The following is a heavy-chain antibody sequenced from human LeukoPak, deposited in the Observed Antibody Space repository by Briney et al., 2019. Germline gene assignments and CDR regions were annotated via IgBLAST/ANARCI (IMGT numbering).Heavy chain of an antibody. Sequence: TGGSLRLSCAASGFTFSSYGMSWVRQAPGKGLEWVSAISGSGGSTYYADSAKGRFTISRDNSKNTLYLQMNSLRAEDTAVYYCAKLLYCSQPYWGQGTLVTVSS. CDR1: GFTFSSYG. CDR3: AKLLYCSQPY. CDR2: ISGSGGST. J-gene: IGHJ4*02. D-gene: IGHD2-15*01. V-gene: IGHV3-23*01.